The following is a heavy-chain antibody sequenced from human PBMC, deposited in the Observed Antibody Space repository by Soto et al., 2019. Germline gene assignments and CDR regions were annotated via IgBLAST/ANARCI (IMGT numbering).Heavy chain of an antibody. J-gene: IGHJ4*02. CDR3: TTESTIFGVVIADY. CDR2: IKSKTDGGTT. D-gene: IGHD3-3*01. Sequence: EVQLVESGGGLVQPGGSLRLSCAASGFTFSKAWMNWVRQAPGKGLEWVGRIKSKTDGGTTDYAAPVKGRFTISRDDSKNTLYLQMNSLKTEDTAVYYCTTESTIFGVVIADYWGQGTLVTVSS. CDR1: GFTFSKAW. V-gene: IGHV3-15*07.